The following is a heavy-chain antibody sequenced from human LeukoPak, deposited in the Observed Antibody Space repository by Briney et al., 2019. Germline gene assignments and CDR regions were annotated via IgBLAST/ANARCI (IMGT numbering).Heavy chain of an antibody. D-gene: IGHD5-12*01. Sequence: GASVKVSCKASGYTFTSYDINWVRQATGQGHEWMGWMNPNSSSTGYAQKFQGRVTITRNTSISTAYMELSGLRSEDTAVYYCARGRSTGYPYYFEYWGQGTLVTVSS. CDR2: MNPNSSST. V-gene: IGHV1-8*03. CDR3: ARGRSTGYPYYFEY. J-gene: IGHJ4*02. CDR1: GYTFTSYD.